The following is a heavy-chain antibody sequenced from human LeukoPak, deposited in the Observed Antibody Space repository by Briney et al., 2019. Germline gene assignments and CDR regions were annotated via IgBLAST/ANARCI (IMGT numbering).Heavy chain of an antibody. D-gene: IGHD3-10*02. J-gene: IGHJ6*04. Sequence: GGSLRLSCATSGFSFSSYAFYWIRQAPGKGLEWVSYISSSGSTIYYADSVKGRFTISRDNAKNSLYLQMNSLRAEDTAVYYCAELGITMIGGVWGKGTTVTISS. CDR2: ISSSGSTI. V-gene: IGHV3-48*03. CDR3: AELGITMIGGV. CDR1: GFSFSSYA.